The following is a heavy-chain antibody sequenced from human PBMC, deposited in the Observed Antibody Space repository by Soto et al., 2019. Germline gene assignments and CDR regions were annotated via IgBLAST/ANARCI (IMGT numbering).Heavy chain of an antibody. Sequence: GGSLRLSCATSGFTFSSYAMGWVRQAPGKGLEWVSGITGSGVSTFYADSVKGRFTISRDNSKNTLYLQMNSLRAEDTAVYYCAKIATYGGNVDYFDYWGQGTLVTVSS. D-gene: IGHD4-17*01. V-gene: IGHV3-23*01. CDR1: GFTFSSYA. CDR2: ITGSGVST. J-gene: IGHJ4*02. CDR3: AKIATYGGNVDYFDY.